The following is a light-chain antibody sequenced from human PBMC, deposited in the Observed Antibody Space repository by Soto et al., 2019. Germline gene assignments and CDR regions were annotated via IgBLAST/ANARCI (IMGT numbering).Light chain of an antibody. CDR2: GAS. J-gene: IGKJ3*01. CDR1: QSVSSTY. Sequence: EILLTQSPGTLSLLPGELDTLSFXASQSVSSTYVAWYQQKSGQDPRLXXYGASSRATGSLARFSGSGSGTDFTLTIIRLEPEDFAVYYYQPYGRSPIFTFGPGTKVEIK. V-gene: IGKV3-20*01. CDR3: QPYGRSPIFT.